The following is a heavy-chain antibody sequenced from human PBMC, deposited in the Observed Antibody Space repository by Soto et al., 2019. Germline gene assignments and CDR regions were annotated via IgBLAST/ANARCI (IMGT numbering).Heavy chain of an antibody. D-gene: IGHD5-18*01. CDR3: ARTEWIHLGLDY. V-gene: IGHV4-30-4*01. J-gene: IGHJ4*02. Sequence: QVQLLESGPGLVKPSQTLSLLCNVSGASISSGGYYWSWIRQRPGGGLEWLGFIYYSGISHYNPSLKSRATISVDTSKNQFSLKLISVTSADTAVYYCARTEWIHLGLDYWGQGALVTVS. CDR1: GASISSGGYY. CDR2: IYYSGIS.